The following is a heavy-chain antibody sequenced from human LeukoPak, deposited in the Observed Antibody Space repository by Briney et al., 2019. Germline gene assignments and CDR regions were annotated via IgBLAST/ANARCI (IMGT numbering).Heavy chain of an antibody. CDR1: GYSISSGYY. Sequence: NPSETLSLTCAVSGYSISSGYYWGWIRQPPGKGLEWIGSIYHSGSTYYNPSLKSRVTISVDTSKNQFSLKVSSVTAADTAVYYCARAVHVATIQQLYYFYMDVWGKGTTVTVSS. CDR2: IYHSGST. V-gene: IGHV4-38-2*01. D-gene: IGHD5-12*01. CDR3: ARAVHVATIQQLYYFYMDV. J-gene: IGHJ6*03.